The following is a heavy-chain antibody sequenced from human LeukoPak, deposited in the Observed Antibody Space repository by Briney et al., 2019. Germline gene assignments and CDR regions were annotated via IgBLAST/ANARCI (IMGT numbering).Heavy chain of an antibody. J-gene: IGHJ4*02. CDR3: AKDYVHSGSLYYFDY. Sequence: GGSLRLSCAASGFTFSSYAMSWVRQAPGKGLEWVSAISGSGGSTYYADSVKGRFTISRDNSKNTLYLQMNSLRAEDTAVYYCAKDYVHSGSLYYFDYWGQGTLVTVSS. V-gene: IGHV3-23*01. CDR1: GFTFSSYA. CDR2: ISGSGGST. D-gene: IGHD1-26*01.